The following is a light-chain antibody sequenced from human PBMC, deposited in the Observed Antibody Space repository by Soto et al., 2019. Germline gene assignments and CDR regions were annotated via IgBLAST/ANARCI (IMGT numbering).Light chain of an antibody. Sequence: EIVLTQSPATLSFSPGERATLSCRASQSVSSYLAWYQQKPGQAPRLLIYDASNRATGIPARFSGSGSGTDFTLTISSLEPEDFAVYYCQQRSNWSITFGQGTRLEN. CDR3: QQRSNWSIT. CDR1: QSVSSY. J-gene: IGKJ5*01. V-gene: IGKV3-11*01. CDR2: DAS.